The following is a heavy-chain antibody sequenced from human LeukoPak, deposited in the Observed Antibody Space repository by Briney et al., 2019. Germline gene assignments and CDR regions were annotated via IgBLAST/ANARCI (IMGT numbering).Heavy chain of an antibody. V-gene: IGHV3-30*04. CDR1: GFTFDDYA. D-gene: IGHD3-10*01. J-gene: IGHJ5*02. CDR3: ARGWFGLDP. Sequence: GGSLRLSCAASGFTFDDYAMHWVRQAPGKGLEWVAYISFSGTTEDYADSLEGRFTISRDNSESKVYLQMSSLRSEDTAVYYCARGWFGLDPWGQGTQVIVSS. CDR2: ISFSGTTE.